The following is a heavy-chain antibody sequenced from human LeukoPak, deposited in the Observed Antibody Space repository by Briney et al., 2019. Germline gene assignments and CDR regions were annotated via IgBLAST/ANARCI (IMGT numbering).Heavy chain of an antibody. D-gene: IGHD6-13*01. V-gene: IGHV1-69*04. CDR3: ARDRIAAAGSWFDP. CDR2: IIPILGIA. Sequence: ASVKVSCKASGGTFSRYAISWVRQAPGQGLEWMGRIIPILGIANYAQKFQGRVTITADKSTSTAYMELSSLRSEDTAVYYCARDRIAAAGSWFDPWGQGTLVTVSS. CDR1: GGTFSRYA. J-gene: IGHJ5*02.